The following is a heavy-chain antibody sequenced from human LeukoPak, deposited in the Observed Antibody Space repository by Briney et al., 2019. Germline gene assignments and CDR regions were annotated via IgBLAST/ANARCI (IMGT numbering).Heavy chain of an antibody. CDR2: IYRGGST. CDR1: GFTVSSNY. Sequence: GGSLRLSCAASGFTVSSNYMSWVRQAPGKGLEWVSVIYRGGSTYYADSVEGRFAISRDNSKNTPYLQMNSLRAEDTAVYSCARDTRSLYYYGSGSYYNDYWGQGTLVTVSS. J-gene: IGHJ4*02. D-gene: IGHD3-10*01. V-gene: IGHV3-66*01. CDR3: ARDTRSLYYYGSGSYYNDY.